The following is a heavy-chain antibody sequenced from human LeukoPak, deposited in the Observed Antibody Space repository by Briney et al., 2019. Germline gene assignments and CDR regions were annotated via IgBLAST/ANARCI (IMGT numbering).Heavy chain of an antibody. CDR1: GFTVSSNY. D-gene: IGHD7-27*01. V-gene: IGHV3-21*04. CDR3: AKDGNWARFEN. J-gene: IGHJ4*02. CDR2: ISSSSNYI. Sequence: GGSLRLSCAASGFTVSSNYMSWVRQAPGKGLEWVSSISSSSNYIYYADSVKGRVTISRDNAKNSLYLQMNSPRAEDTAAYYCAKDGNWARFENWGQGTLVTVSS.